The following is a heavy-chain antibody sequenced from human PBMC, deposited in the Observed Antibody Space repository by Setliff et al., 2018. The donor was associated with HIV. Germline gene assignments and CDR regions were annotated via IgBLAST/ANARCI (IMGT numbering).Heavy chain of an antibody. CDR3: ARSKTFYDFWGGYYTHGAFKI. Sequence: PSETLSLTCTVSGGSISSSSYYWGWIRQPPGKGLEWIGNIFYSGSTFYNPSLKSRVTISVETSTNQFSLNLTSVTAADTAVYCCARSKTFYDFWGGYYTHGAFKIWGLGTMVTVSS. V-gene: IGHV4-39*01. CDR1: GGSISSSSYY. CDR2: IFYSGST. J-gene: IGHJ3*02. D-gene: IGHD3-3*01.